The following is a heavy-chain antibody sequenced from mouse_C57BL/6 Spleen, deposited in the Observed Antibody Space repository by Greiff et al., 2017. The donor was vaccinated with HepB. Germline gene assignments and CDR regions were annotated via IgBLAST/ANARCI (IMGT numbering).Heavy chain of an antibody. CDR3: ARITTGRVMDY. CDR1: GYTFTSYW. CDR2: IHPNSGST. D-gene: IGHD1-1*01. Sequence: VQLQQPGAELVKPGASVKLSCKASGYTFTSYWMHWVKQRPGQGLEWIGMIHPNSGSTNYNEKFKSKATLTVDKSSSTAYMQLSSLTSEDSAVYYCARITTGRVMDYGGQGTSVTVSS. J-gene: IGHJ4*01. V-gene: IGHV1-64*01.